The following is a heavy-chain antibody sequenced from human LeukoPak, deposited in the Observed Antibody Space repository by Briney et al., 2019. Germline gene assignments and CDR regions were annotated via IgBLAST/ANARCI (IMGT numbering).Heavy chain of an antibody. D-gene: IGHD6-13*01. Sequence: SETLSLTCTVSGGSISSYYWSRIRQPPGKGLEWIGFIYDSGSTNYNPSLKSRVTISVDTSKNQFSLKLRSVTAADTAVYYCARVTGYMTEDYFDYWGQGALITVSS. CDR2: IYDSGST. CDR3: ARVTGYMTEDYFDY. V-gene: IGHV4-59*01. J-gene: IGHJ4*02. CDR1: GGSISSYY.